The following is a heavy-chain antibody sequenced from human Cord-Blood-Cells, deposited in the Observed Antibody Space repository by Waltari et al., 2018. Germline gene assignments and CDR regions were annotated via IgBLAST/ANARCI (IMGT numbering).Heavy chain of an antibody. J-gene: IGHJ3*02. Sequence: QLQLQESGPGLVKPSETLSLTCTVSGGSIGSSSYYWGWIRQPPGKGLEWIGSIYYSGSTYYNPSLKSRVTISVDTSKNQFSLKLSSVTAADTAVYYCARHGRAIAARLAFDIWGQGTMVTVSS. V-gene: IGHV4-39*01. CDR2: IYYSGST. D-gene: IGHD6-6*01. CDR1: GGSIGSSSYY. CDR3: ARHGRAIAARLAFDI.